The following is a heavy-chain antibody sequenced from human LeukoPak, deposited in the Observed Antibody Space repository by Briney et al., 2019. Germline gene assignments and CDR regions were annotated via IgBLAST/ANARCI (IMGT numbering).Heavy chain of an antibody. V-gene: IGHV4-61*02. CDR2: IYTSGST. CDR3: AREAVAGGSGSNYYYYGVDV. Sequence: SETLSLTCTVSGGSISSGSYYWSWIRQPAGKGLEWIGRIYTSGSTNYNPSLKSRVTISVDTSKNQFSLKLSSVTAADTAVYYCAREAVAGGSGSNYYYYGVDVWGQGTTVTVSS. J-gene: IGHJ6*02. CDR1: GGSISSGSYY. D-gene: IGHD3-10*01.